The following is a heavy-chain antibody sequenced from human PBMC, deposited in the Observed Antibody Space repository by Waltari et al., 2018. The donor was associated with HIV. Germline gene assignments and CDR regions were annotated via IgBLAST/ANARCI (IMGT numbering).Heavy chain of an antibody. D-gene: IGHD4-17*01. CDR2: IYPGDSVT. J-gene: IGHJ3*02. Sequence: EVQLVQSGAEVKKPGESLKSSCKGSGYSFTRYWIGWVRQMPGKGLEWMGIIYPGDSVTRYSPSFQGQVTVSADKSVTTAYLQWSSLKASDTAIYYCARLSRGLRSTFDIWGQGTMVAVSS. V-gene: IGHV5-51*01. CDR1: GYSFTRYW. CDR3: ARLSRGLRSTFDI.